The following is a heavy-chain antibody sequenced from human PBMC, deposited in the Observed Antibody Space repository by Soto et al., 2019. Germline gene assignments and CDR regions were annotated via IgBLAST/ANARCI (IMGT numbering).Heavy chain of an antibody. V-gene: IGHV4-30-2*01. CDR2: IYHSGST. CDR3: ARARFGRLRSYYYYGMDV. J-gene: IGHJ6*02. CDR1: GGSISSGGYS. D-gene: IGHD3-10*02. Sequence: SETLSLTCAVSGGSISSGGYSWSWIRQPPGKGLEWIGYIYHSGSTYYNPSLKSRVTISVDRSKNQFSLKLSSATAADTAVYYCARARFGRLRSYYYYGMDVWGQGTTVTVSS.